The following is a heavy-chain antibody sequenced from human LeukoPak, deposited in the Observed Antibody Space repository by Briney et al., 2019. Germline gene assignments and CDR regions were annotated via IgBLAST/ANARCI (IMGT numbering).Heavy chain of an antibody. J-gene: IGHJ4*02. CDR1: GYAFTGSS. Sequence: ASVKVSCKASGYAFTGSSIHWVRQAPGQGLEWMGWINPNSGGTNYAQKFQGRITMTTDTSITTAYMELSRLTSDDTAVYYCASGTRSSWYYFDFWGQGTLVTVPS. D-gene: IGHD6-13*01. CDR2: INPNSGGT. CDR3: ASGTRSSWYYFDF. V-gene: IGHV1-2*02.